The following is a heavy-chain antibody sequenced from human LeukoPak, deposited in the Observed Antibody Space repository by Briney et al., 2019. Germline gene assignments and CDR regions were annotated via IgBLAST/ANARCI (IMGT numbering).Heavy chain of an antibody. CDR2: INHSGST. Sequence: SETLSLTCADYGGSFSGYYWSWIRQPPGKGLEWIGEINHSGSTNYNTSLKSRVTISVDTSKNQFSLKLSSVTAADTAVYYCARGPLRSGYYRPNWFDPWGQGTLVTVSS. CDR1: GGSFSGYY. V-gene: IGHV4-34*01. CDR3: ARGPLRSGYYRPNWFDP. D-gene: IGHD3-3*01. J-gene: IGHJ5*02.